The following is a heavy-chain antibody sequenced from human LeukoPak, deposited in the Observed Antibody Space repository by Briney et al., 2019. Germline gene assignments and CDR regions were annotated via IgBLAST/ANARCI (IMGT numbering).Heavy chain of an antibody. CDR3: ARDRAGFHGTLNGVFDY. CDR1: GYTFTGYY. D-gene: IGHD1-1*01. V-gene: IGHV1-2*02. CDR2: INPNSGGT. Sequence: ASVKVSCKASGYTFTGYYMHWVRQAPGQGLEWMGWINPNSGGTNYAQKFQGRVTMTRDTSISTAYMELSRLRSDDTAVYYCARDRAGFHGTLNGVFDYWGQGTLVTVSS. J-gene: IGHJ4*02.